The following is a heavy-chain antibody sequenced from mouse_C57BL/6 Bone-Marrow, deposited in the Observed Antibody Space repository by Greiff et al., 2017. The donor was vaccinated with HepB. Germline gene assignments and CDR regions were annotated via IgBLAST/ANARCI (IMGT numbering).Heavy chain of an antibody. J-gene: IGHJ3*01. V-gene: IGHV5-17*01. D-gene: IGHD4-1*01. CDR3: ARENWDDWFAY. CDR1: GFTFSDYG. Sequence: EVKLVDSGGGLVKPGGSLKLSCAASGFTFSDYGMHWVRQAPEKGLEWVAYISSGSSTIYYADTVKGRFTISRDNAKNTLFLQMTSLRSEDTAMYYCARENWDDWFAYWGQGTLVTVSA. CDR2: ISSGSSTI.